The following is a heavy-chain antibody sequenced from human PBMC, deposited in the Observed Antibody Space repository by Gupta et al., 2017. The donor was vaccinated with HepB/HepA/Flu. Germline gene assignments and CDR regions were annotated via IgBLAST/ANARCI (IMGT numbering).Heavy chain of an antibody. CDR2: ISSSGSTI. J-gene: IGHJ6*02. V-gene: IGHV3-48*03. Sequence: EVQLVESGGGLVQPGGSLRLSCAASGFTFSSYEMNWVRQAPGKGLEWVSYISSSGSTIYYADSVKGRFTISRDNAKNSLYLQMNSLRAEDTAVYYCARGDLTVDHGMDVWGQGTTVTVSS. CDR1: GFTFSSYE. CDR3: ARGDLTVDHGMDV.